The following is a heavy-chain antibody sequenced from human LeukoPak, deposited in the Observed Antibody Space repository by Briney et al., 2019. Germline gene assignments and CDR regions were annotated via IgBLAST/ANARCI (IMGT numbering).Heavy chain of an antibody. J-gene: IGHJ4*02. D-gene: IGHD5-24*01. V-gene: IGHV4-59*01. Sequence: SETLSLTCTVSDASISRYYWSWIRQPPGKGLEWIGYIYYSGTTNYTPSLKSRVSISIDTSKNQFSLRLTSVTAADTAVYYCARAGGYNSPFAYWGQGTLVTVSS. CDR1: DASISRYY. CDR2: IYYSGTT. CDR3: ARAGGYNSPFAY.